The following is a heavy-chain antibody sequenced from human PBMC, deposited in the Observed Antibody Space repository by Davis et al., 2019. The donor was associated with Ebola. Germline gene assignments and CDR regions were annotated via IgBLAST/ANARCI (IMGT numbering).Heavy chain of an antibody. Sequence: GSLRLSCQISGYTFTDHWIAWVRQMPGKGLEWMGIIHPGNSDARYSPSFQGHVTFSADKSSSSASLQWGSLKTSDTAVYYCARRAQIAMFHRGVFDIWGQGTKVTVSS. J-gene: IGHJ3*02. CDR2: IHPGNSDA. CDR1: GYTFTDHW. V-gene: IGHV5-51*01. D-gene: IGHD2-8*01. CDR3: ARRAQIAMFHRGVFDI.